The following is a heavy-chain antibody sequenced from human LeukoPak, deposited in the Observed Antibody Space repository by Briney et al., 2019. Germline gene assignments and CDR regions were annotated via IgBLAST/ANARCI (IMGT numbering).Heavy chain of an antibody. CDR1: GFTFSSYE. D-gene: IGHD6-6*01. CDR3: ARDQVAARPGWFDP. V-gene: IGHV3-48*03. CDR2: ISSSGSTI. Sequence: GGSLRLSCAASGFTFSSYEMNWVRQAPGKGLEWVSYISSSGSTIYYADSVKGRFTISRDNAKNSLYLQMNSLRAEDTAVYYCARDQVAARPGWFDPWGQGTLVTVSS. J-gene: IGHJ5*02.